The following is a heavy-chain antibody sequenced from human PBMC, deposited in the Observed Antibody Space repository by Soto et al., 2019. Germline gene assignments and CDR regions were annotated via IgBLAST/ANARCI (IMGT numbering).Heavy chain of an antibody. CDR1: GFFFSNYA. V-gene: IGHV3-64*02. Sequence: EVQLVESGEGLVQPGGSLRLSCAASGFFFSNYAMHWVRQAPGKGLEYVSGISSNGGNTYYADSVKGIFTSSRDNSKNTVYLQMGSLRAEDMAVYYCARGEWLLNDYFDHWGQGTLVTVSS. J-gene: IGHJ4*02. CDR2: ISSNGGNT. CDR3: ARGEWLLNDYFDH. D-gene: IGHD3-3*01.